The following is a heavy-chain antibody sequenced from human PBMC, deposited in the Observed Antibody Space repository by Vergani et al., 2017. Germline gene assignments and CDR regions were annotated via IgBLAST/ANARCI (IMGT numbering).Heavy chain of an antibody. V-gene: IGHV3-49*03. CDR2: IRSKAYGWTT. CDR3: AKNLRIGVRAFDY. Sequence: EVQLVESGGGLVQPGRSLRLSCTASGFTFGDYAMSWFRQAPGKGLEWVGFIRSKAYGWTTEYAASVKGIFTISRDNSKNTVYLQMNSLRAEDTAIYYCAKNLRIGVRAFDYWGQGSLVTVSS. J-gene: IGHJ4*02. CDR1: GFTFGDYA. D-gene: IGHD2/OR15-2a*01.